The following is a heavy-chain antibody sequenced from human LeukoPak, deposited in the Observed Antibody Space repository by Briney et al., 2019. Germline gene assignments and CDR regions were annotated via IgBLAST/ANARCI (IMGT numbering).Heavy chain of an antibody. D-gene: IGHD4-17*01. CDR2: ISYDGSNK. V-gene: IGHV3-30-3*01. Sequence: PGGSPRLSCAASGFTFSSYAMHWVRQAPGKGLEWVAVISYDGSNKYYADSVKGRFTISRDNSKNTLYLQMNSLRAEDTAVYYCARIGDYGDYYDYWGQGTLVTVSS. CDR1: GFTFSSYA. CDR3: ARIGDYGDYYDY. J-gene: IGHJ4*02.